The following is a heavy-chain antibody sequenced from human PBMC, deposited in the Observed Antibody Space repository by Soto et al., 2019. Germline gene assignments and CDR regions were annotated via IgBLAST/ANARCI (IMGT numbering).Heavy chain of an antibody. J-gene: IGHJ5*02. CDR1: GGTFSSYT. V-gene: IGHV1-69*08. Sequence: QVQLVQSGAEVKKPGSSVKVSCKASGGTFSSYTISWVRQAPGQGLEWMGRIIPILGIANYAQKFQGRVTITADKSTSTAYMELSSLRSEDTAVYYCARDLGAPITMVRGRWFDPWGQGTLVTVSS. CDR3: ARDLGAPITMVRGRWFDP. D-gene: IGHD3-10*01. CDR2: IIPILGIA.